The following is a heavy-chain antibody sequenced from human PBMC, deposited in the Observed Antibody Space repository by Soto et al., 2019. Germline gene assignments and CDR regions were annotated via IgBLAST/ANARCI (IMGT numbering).Heavy chain of an antibody. J-gene: IGHJ3*02. D-gene: IGHD3-22*01. V-gene: IGHV3-21*01. CDR3: GWGYHYYDSSGYDKCDACDM. CDR1: GFTFSSYS. Sequence: EVQLVESGGGLVKPGGSLRLSCAASGFTFSSYSMNWVRQAPGKGLEWVSSISSSSSYIYYADSVKGRFTISRDNAKNSLYLQRNSLRAEDTAVYYWGWGYHYYDSSGYDKCDACDMWGQGTMVTVSS. CDR2: ISSSSSYI.